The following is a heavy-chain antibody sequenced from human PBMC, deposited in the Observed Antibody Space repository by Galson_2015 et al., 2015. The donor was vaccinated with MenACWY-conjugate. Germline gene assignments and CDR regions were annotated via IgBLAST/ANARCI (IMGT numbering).Heavy chain of an antibody. CDR2: IYYSGST. CDR3: ARTRRDGYNFSAFDI. V-gene: IGHV4-59*08. CDR1: GGSISSYY. Sequence: SETLSLTCTVSGGSISSYYWSWIRQPPGKGLEWIGYIYYSGSTNYNPSLKSRVTISVDTSKNQFSLKLSSVTAADTAVYYCARTRRDGYNFSAFDIWGQGTMVTVSS. D-gene: IGHD5-24*01. J-gene: IGHJ3*02.